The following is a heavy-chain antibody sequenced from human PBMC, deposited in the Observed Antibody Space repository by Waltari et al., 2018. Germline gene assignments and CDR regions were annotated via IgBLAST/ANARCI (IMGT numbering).Heavy chain of an antibody. J-gene: IGHJ3*02. CDR3: ARAGYYDSSGYYYSHPAFDI. Sequence: QLQLQESGSGLVKPSQTLSLTCAVSGGSISSGGYSWSWIRQPPGKGLEWIGYIYHSGSTYSTPSLKSRVTISVDRSKNQFSLKLSSVTAADTAVYYCARAGYYDSSGYYYSHPAFDIWGQGTMVTVSS. CDR2: IYHSGST. CDR1: GGSISSGGYS. D-gene: IGHD3-22*01. V-gene: IGHV4-30-2*01.